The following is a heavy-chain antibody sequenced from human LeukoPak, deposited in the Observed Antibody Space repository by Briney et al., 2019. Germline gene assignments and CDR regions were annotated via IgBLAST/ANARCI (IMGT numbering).Heavy chain of an antibody. CDR1: GGTFSSYA. CDR3: AREVNTYYYDSSGYQEAMGY. V-gene: IGHV1-69*01. D-gene: IGHD3-22*01. J-gene: IGHJ4*02. CDR2: IIPIFGTA. Sequence: GASVKVSCKASGGTFSSYAISWVRQAPGQGLEWMGGIIPIFGTANYAQKFQGRVTITADESTSTAYMELSSLRSEDTAVYYCAREVNTYYYDSSGYQEAMGYRGQGTLVTVSS.